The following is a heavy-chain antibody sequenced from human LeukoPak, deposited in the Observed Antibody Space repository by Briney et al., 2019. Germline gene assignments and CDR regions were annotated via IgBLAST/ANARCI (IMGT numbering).Heavy chain of an antibody. CDR2: ISRGGTYI. Sequence: GGSLRLSCATSAFTFSDYTMNWVRQAPGKGLEWLSCISRGGTYIYYSDSVKGRFTISRDSAKNSLYLQMNSLGAEDTAIYYCAREEDSSMIRASHGMDVWGQGTTVTVS. CDR3: AREEDSSMIRASHGMDV. D-gene: IGHD6-6*01. J-gene: IGHJ6*02. CDR1: AFTFSDYT. V-gene: IGHV3-21*01.